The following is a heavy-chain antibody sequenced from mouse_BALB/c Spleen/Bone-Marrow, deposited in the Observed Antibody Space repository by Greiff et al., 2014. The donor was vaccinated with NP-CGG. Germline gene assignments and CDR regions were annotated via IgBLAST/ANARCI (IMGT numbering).Heavy chain of an antibody. D-gene: IGHD1-1*01. Sequence: EVQRVESGGGLVQPGGSRKLSCAASGFTFSSFGMHWVRQAPKKGLEWVAYISSGSSTIYYADTVKGRFTISRDNPKNTLFLQMTSLRSEDTAIYYCARLRRYYGYFDYWGQGTTLTVSS. CDR1: GFTFSSFG. J-gene: IGHJ2*01. CDR2: ISSGSSTI. CDR3: ARLRRYYGYFDY. V-gene: IGHV5-17*02.